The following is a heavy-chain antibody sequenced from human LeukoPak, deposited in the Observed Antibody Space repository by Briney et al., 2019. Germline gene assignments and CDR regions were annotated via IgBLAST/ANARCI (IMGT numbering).Heavy chain of an antibody. Sequence: GGSLRLSCAASGFTFSSYAMHWVRQAPGKGLEWVAAISYDGSNKYYADSVKGRFTISRDNSKNTLYLQMNSLRAEDTAVYYCAKVSYYDFWSGYYTGYFDYWGQGTLVTVSS. CDR3: AKVSYYDFWSGYYTGYFDY. D-gene: IGHD3-3*01. J-gene: IGHJ4*02. CDR2: ISYDGSNK. CDR1: GFTFSSYA. V-gene: IGHV3-30*04.